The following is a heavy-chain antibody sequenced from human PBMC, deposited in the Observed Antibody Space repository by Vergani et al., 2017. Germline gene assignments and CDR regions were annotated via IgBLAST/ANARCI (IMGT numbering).Heavy chain of an antibody. CDR1: GFTFTSSA. J-gene: IGHJ6*03. Sequence: QMQLVQSGPEVKTPGTSVKVSCKASGFTFTSSAMQWVRQARGQRLEWIGWIVVGSGNTNYAQKFQERVTITRDMSTSTAYMELSSLRSEDTAVYYCAGGRRIYSNYFYYYYMDVWGKGTTVTVSS. CDR2: IVVGSGNT. V-gene: IGHV1-58*02. D-gene: IGHD4-11*01. CDR3: AGGRRIYSNYFYYYYMDV.